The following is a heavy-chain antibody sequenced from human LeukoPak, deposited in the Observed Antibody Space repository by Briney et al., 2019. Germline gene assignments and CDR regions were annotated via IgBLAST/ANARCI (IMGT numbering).Heavy chain of an antibody. D-gene: IGHD4-17*01. CDR3: ARLYGDYESYYFYGMDV. J-gene: IGHJ6*02. CDR2: IIPNFGTA. Sequence: ASVKVSCKASGGTFSSYAISWVRQAPGQGLEWMGGIIPNFGTANYDQKFHGRVTITADESTSTAYKELSSPRSEDTAVYYCARLYGDYESYYFYGMDVWGQGTTVTVS. CDR1: GGTFSSYA. V-gene: IGHV1-69*13.